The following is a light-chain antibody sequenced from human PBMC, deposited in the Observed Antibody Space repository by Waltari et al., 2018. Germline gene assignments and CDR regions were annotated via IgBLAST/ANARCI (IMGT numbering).Light chain of an antibody. CDR2: AGS. Sequence: QLTQSQSFLSASVGDRVTISCRASRGISSYLAWYQQKPGKAPRLLIYAGSTLHSGVPSRFSGSGSGTEFTLTISSLQPEDFATYYCQEVNSYPSITFGQGTRLE. CDR1: RGISSY. CDR3: QEVNSYPSIT. J-gene: IGKJ5*01. V-gene: IGKV1-9*01.